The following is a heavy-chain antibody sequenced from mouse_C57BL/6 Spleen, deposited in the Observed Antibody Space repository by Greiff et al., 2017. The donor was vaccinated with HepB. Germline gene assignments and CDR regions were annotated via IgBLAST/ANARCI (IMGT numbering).Heavy chain of an antibody. V-gene: IGHV3-6*01. D-gene: IGHD1-1*01. CDR1: GYSITSGYY. CDR2: ISYDGSN. Sequence: DVHLVESGPGLVKPSQSLSLTCSVTGYSITSGYYWNWIRQFPGNKLEWMGYISYDGSNNYNPSLKNRISITRDTSKNQFFLKLNSVTTEDTATYYCASGPGSSFDYWGQGTTLTVSS. J-gene: IGHJ2*01. CDR3: ASGPGSSFDY.